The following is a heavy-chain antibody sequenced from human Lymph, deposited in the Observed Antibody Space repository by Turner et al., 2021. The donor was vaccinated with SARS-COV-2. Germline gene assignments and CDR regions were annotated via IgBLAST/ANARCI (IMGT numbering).Heavy chain of an antibody. V-gene: IGHV1-2*02. J-gene: IGHJ3*01. CDR3: ARGGLYYYDSSAYYGDAFDF. D-gene: IGHD3-22*01. CDR1: GYTFTGYY. CDR2: INPDSGGT. Sequence: QVQLVQSGAEVKEPGASVKVSCKASGYTFTGYYMHWVRQAPGQGLVWMGWINPDSGGTNYAQNFQDRVTMTRDTSISTAYMELSRLRSDDTAVYYCARGGLYYYDSSAYYGDAFDFWGQGTMVTVSS.